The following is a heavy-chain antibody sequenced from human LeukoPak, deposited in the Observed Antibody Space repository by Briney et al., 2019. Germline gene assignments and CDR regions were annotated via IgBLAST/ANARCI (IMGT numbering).Heavy chain of an antibody. J-gene: IGHJ3*02. V-gene: IGHV4-39*07. CDR3: AREVADGYTRGAFDI. Sequence: SETLSLTCTVSGGSISSSSYYWGWIRQPPGKGLEWIGSIYYSGSTYYNPSLKSRVTISVDTSKNQFSLKLSSVTAADAAVYYCAREVADGYTRGAFDIWGQGTMVTVSS. CDR2: IYYSGST. CDR1: GGSISSSSYY. D-gene: IGHD5-24*01.